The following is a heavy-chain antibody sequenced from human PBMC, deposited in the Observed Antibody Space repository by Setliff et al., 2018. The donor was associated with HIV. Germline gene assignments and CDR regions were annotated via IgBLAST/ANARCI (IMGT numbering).Heavy chain of an antibody. CDR3: ARVVDRDYDFWSAYEY. CDR1: GGTFSSYA. V-gene: IGHV1-2*02. J-gene: IGHJ4*02. Sequence: ASVKVSCKASGGTFSSYAITWVRQAPGQGPEWMGWIIPKSGETSYAEKFRGRVTMTRDTSLSTAYMELSWLTSDDTAVYYCARVVDRDYDFWSAYEYWGQGTMVTVSS. CDR2: IIPKSGET. D-gene: IGHD3-3*01.